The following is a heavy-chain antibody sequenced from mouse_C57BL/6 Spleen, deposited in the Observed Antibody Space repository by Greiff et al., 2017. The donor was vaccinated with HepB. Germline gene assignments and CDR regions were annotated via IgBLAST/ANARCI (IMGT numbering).Heavy chain of an antibody. CDR1: GYTFTSYG. V-gene: IGHV1-81*01. D-gene: IGHD2-5*01. CDR2: IYPRSGNT. Sequence: VQLQQSGAELARPGASVKLSCKASGYTFTSYGISWVKQRTGQGLEWIGEIYPRSGNTYYNEKFKGKATLTADKSSSTAYMELRSLTSEDSAVYFCARGGSYYSNYDYAMDYWGQGTSVTVSS. CDR3: ARGGSYYSNYDYAMDY. J-gene: IGHJ4*01.